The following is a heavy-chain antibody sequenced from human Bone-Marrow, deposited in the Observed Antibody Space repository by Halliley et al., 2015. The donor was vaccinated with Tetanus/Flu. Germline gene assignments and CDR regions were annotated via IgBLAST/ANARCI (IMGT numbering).Heavy chain of an antibody. J-gene: IGHJ5*02. CDR1: GFTFTFSTFSTYA. D-gene: IGHD2-21*02. CDR2: ISYDGNNK. CDR3: ARGPTVTAWGNWFDP. V-gene: IGHV3-30-3*01. Sequence: SLRLSCAASGFTFTFSTFSTYAMHWVRQAPGKGLEWVAVISYDGNNKYYADSVKGRFTISRDNSKNTLYLQMTSLTTEDTAVYYCARGPTVTAWGNWFDPWGQGTLVIVSS.